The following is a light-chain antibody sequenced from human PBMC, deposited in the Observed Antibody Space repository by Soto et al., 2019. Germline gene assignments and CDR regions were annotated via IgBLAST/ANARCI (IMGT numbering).Light chain of an antibody. V-gene: IGKV3-20*01. Sequence: EIVLTQSPGTLSLSPGERATLSCRASQSIIGTYLPWYQQKPGRAPRILIYGASDSATGIPERFSGSGSGTDFTITISRLEPEDFAVYYCPHYGIPTPWTFGQGTKVEIK. J-gene: IGKJ1*01. CDR2: GAS. CDR1: QSIIGTY. CDR3: PHYGIPTPWT.